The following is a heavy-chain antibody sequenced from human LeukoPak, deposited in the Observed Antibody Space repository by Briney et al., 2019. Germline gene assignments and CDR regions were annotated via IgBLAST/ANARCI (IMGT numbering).Heavy chain of an antibody. Sequence: SGPTLVNPTQTLTLTCTFSGFSLSTSGMCVSWIRQPPAKALEWLAVIDWNDDKYYSTSVKTRLTISKDTSRNQVVLTMTNMDPVDTATYYCARERSGGNYYYYYAMDVWGQGTTVSVSS. CDR3: ARERSGGNYYYYYAMDV. V-gene: IGHV2-70*01. J-gene: IGHJ6*02. CDR1: GFSLSTSGMC. CDR2: IDWNDDK. D-gene: IGHD5-24*01.